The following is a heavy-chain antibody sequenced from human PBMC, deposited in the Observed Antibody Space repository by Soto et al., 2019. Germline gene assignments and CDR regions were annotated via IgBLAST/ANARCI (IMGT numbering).Heavy chain of an antibody. Sequence: GPTVVKPTQTPTLTLPLSGFFLRTTGVGVGWIRHPPGKALEWLALIYWDDDKRYSPSLKSRLTITKDTSKNQVVLTMTNMDPVDTATYYCAHRYGITMVRGVEIWFDPWGQGTLVTVSS. CDR2: IYWDDDK. CDR1: GFFLRTTGVG. D-gene: IGHD3-10*01. CDR3: AHRYGITMVRGVEIWFDP. V-gene: IGHV2-5*02. J-gene: IGHJ5*02.